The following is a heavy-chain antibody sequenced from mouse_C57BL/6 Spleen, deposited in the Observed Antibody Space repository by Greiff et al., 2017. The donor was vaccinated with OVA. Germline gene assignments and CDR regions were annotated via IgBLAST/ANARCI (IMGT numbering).Heavy chain of an antibody. Sequence: QVQLQQPGAELVMPGASVKLSCKASGYTFTSYWMHWVKQRPGQGLEWIGEIDPSDSYTNYNQKFKGKSTLTVDKSSSTAYIQLSSLTSEDSAVYYCARSGYSKDFDYWGQGTTLTVSS. J-gene: IGHJ2*01. D-gene: IGHD2-5*01. CDR2: IDPSDSYT. CDR1: GYTFTSYW. CDR3: ARSGYSKDFDY. V-gene: IGHV1-69*01.